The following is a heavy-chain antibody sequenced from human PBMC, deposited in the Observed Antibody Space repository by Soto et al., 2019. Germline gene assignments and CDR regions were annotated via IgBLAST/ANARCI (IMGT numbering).Heavy chain of an antibody. CDR1: GGSFSTYY. D-gene: IGHD3-9*01. V-gene: IGHV4-34*01. J-gene: IGHJ3*02. Sequence: QLQQWGAGLLKPSETLSITCVVSGGSFSTYYYNWIRQSPGKGLEWIGEINHSGNNNYSPSLKSRVTMSLDTSKNQSSLKLTSVTAADTAVYYCARGGSNDWQVALDIWGQGTLVTVSS. CDR3: ARGGSNDWQVALDI. CDR2: INHSGNN.